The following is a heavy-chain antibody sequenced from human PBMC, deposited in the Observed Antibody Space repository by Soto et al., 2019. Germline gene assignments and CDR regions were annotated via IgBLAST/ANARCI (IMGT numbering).Heavy chain of an antibody. CDR3: ARLTALTTRWFDP. CDR1: GGSISSGGYF. D-gene: IGHD4-17*01. J-gene: IGHJ5*02. V-gene: IGHV4-39*01. Sequence: PSETLSLTCTVSGGSISSGGYFWGWVRQPPGKGLEWIGTIHHTGTTYYNSSLRSRVALSVDTSRNQFSLGLSYVTAADTAVYFCARLTALTTRWFDPWGQGALVTVSS. CDR2: IHHTGTT.